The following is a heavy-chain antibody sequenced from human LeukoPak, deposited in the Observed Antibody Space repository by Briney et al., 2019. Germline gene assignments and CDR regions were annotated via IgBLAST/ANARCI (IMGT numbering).Heavy chain of an antibody. V-gene: IGHV1-46*04. D-gene: IGHD6-13*01. Sequence: GASVKVSCKASGYTFTGYYMHWVRQAPGQGLEWMGRIIPSGDTTHYAQKLQGRVSITRDTSTSTVYMVLSSLTSEDTAVYYCARDGSKWNFDYWGQGTLVTVSS. J-gene: IGHJ4*02. CDR2: IIPSGDTT. CDR1: GYTFTGYY. CDR3: ARDGSKWNFDY.